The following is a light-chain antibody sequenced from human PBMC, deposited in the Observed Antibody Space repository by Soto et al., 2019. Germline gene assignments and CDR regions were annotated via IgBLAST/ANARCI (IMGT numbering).Light chain of an antibody. J-gene: IGKJ1*01. CDR3: QQYGSSPWT. V-gene: IGKV3-20*01. Sequence: EIVLTQSPGNLSLSPGARATLSCRASQSVSSSYLAWYQQKPGQAPRPLIYGASSRAIGIPVRFSGSGSGTDFTLTISRLEPEDFSVYYCQQYGSSPWTFGQGTKVEIK. CDR2: GAS. CDR1: QSVSSSY.